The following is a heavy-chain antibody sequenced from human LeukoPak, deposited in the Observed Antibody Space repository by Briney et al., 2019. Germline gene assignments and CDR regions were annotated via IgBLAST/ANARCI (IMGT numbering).Heavy chain of an antibody. V-gene: IGHV4-59*11. Sequence: TSETLSLTCTVSGGSISRHYWSWIRQPPGKGLEWIGYVYYTGSTNYNPSLKSRVTISVDTSKNQFSLKLSSVTAADTAVYYCARAPVYSGTYFDYWGQGTLVTVSS. CDR3: ARAPVYSGTYFDY. J-gene: IGHJ4*02. CDR1: GGSISRHY. D-gene: IGHD1-26*01. CDR2: VYYTGST.